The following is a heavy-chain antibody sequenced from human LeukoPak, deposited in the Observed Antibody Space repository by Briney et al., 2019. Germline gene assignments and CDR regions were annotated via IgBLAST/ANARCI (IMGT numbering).Heavy chain of an antibody. CDR1: GYTFTSYG. D-gene: IGHD3-22*01. CDR2: ISAYNGNT. J-gene: IGHJ4*02. Sequence: ASVKVSCKASGYTFTSYGIGWVRQAPGQGLEWMGWISAYNGNTNYAQKLQGRVTMTTDTSTSTAYMELRSLRSDDTAVYYCARGPYYYDSSGYSLDYWGQGTLVTVSS. V-gene: IGHV1-18*01. CDR3: ARGPYYYDSSGYSLDY.